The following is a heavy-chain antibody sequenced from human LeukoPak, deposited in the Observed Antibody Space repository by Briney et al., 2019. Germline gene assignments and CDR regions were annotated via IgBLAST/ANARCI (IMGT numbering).Heavy chain of an antibody. CDR2: IKSKTDGRTT. CDR1: GFTFSNAW. D-gene: IGHD3-10*01. CDR3: TTDEVLLWFGDPPFDY. Sequence: GGSLRLSCAASGFTFSNAWMSWVRQAPGKGLEWVGRIKSKTDGRTTDYAAPVKGRFTISRDDSKNTLYLQMNSLKTEDTAVYYCTTDEVLLWFGDPPFDYWGQGTLVTVSS. V-gene: IGHV3-15*01. J-gene: IGHJ4*02.